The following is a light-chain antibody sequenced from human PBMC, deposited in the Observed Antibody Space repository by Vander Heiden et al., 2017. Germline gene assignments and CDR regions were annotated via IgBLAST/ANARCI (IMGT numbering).Light chain of an antibody. CDR2: AAS. CDR1: QAISNF. V-gene: IGKV1-16*01. Sequence: DIQMTQSPSPLSAFVADRVTIICRASQAISNFLVWFQQKPGKAPKSLIYAASSLLSGVPSRFSGSGSGTEFTLTISSLQPEDFATYYCQQYKSSPYTFGQGTKLEIK. CDR3: QQYKSSPYT. J-gene: IGKJ2*01.